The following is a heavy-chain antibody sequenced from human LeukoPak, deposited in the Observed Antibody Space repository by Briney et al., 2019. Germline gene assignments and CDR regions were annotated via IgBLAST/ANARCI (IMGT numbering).Heavy chain of an antibody. CDR2: IKQDGNEK. CDR1: GFIFSTYW. J-gene: IGHJ5*02. D-gene: IGHD5-12*01. Sequence: PGGSLRLSCAASGFIFSTYWMSWVRQAPGKGLEWAANIKQDGNEKYYVDSVKGRFTISRDNAKNSLYLQMNGLRAEDTAVYYCARDQGFGYASWGQGTLVTVSS. CDR3: ARDQGFGYAS. V-gene: IGHV3-7*04.